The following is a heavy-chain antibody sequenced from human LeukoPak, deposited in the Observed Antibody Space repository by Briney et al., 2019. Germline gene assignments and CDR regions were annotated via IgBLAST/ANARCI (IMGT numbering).Heavy chain of an antibody. J-gene: IGHJ6*03. V-gene: IGHV4-59*01. CDR1: GGSISSYY. CDR2: IYYSGST. D-gene: IGHD6-13*01. CDR3: ARRGAIAAAGHYYYYYMDV. Sequence: SETLSLTCTVSGGSISSYYWSWIRQPPGKGLEWIGYIYYSGSTNYNPSLKSRVTISVDTSKNQFSLKLSSVTAADTAVYYCARRGAIAAAGHYYYYYMDVWGKGTTVTVSS.